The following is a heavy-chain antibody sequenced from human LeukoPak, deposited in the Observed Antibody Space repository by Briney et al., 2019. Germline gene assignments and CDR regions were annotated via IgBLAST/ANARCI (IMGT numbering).Heavy chain of an antibody. Sequence: GASLRLSCEASGFTFSSSAMSWVRQAPGEGLEWVSSISDSGGATYYADSVRGRFTISRDNSKNTLYLQMNGLRAEDTAIYYCAKEEKHLDSDWGQGTLVTVSS. J-gene: IGHJ1*01. V-gene: IGHV3-23*01. D-gene: IGHD1-1*01. CDR3: AKEEKHLDSD. CDR2: ISDSGGAT. CDR1: GFTFSSSA.